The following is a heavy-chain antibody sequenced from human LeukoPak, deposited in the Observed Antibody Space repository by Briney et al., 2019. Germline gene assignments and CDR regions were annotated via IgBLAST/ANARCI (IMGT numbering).Heavy chain of an antibody. CDR2: IYYGGTT. Sequence: PSETLSLTCAVYGVSFSNYYWGWIRQPPGKGLEWIGTIYYGGTTYYNPSLKSRVTISVDTSKNQFSLKLSSVTAADTAVYFCAGVRGIISRNWFDPWGHGTLVTVSS. V-gene: IGHV4-39*01. J-gene: IGHJ5*02. CDR3: AGVRGIISRNWFDP. D-gene: IGHD3-10*01. CDR1: GVSFSNYY.